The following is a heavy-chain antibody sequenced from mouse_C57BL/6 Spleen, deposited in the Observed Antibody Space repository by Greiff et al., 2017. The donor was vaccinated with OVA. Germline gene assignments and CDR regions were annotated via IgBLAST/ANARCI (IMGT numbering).Heavy chain of an antibody. CDR1: GYTFTDYY. J-gene: IGHJ3*01. CDR3: ARSILRYPFAY. CDR2: INPNNGGT. Sequence: EVQLQQSGPELVKPGASVKISCKASGYTFTDYYMNWVKQSHGKSLEWIGDINPNNGGTSYNQKFKGKATLTVDKSSSTAYMELRSLTSEDSEVYYCARSILRYPFAYWGQGTLVTVSA. D-gene: IGHD1-1*01. V-gene: IGHV1-26*01.